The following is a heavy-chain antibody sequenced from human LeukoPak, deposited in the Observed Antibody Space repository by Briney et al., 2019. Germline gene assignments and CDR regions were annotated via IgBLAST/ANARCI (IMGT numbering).Heavy chain of an antibody. V-gene: IGHV4-59*01. CDR2: IYYSGST. D-gene: IGHD6-19*01. CDR1: GGSISSYY. J-gene: IGHJ4*02. CDR3: ARAKGKYSSGWHYYFDY. Sequence: SETLSLTCTVSGGSISSYYWSWIRQPPGKGLEWIGYIYYSGSTNYNPSLKSRVTISVDTSKNQFSLKLGSVTAADTAVYYCARAKGKYSSGWHYYFDYWGQGTLVTVSS.